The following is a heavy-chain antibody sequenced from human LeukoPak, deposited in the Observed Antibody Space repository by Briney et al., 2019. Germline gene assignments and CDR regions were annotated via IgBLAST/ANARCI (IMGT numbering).Heavy chain of an antibody. V-gene: IGHV3-7*03. CDR2: IKEDGSEK. CDR3: GKERYGSSSVVDY. Sequence: PGGSLRLSCAASGFTFSNYWMSWVRQAPGKGLEWVANIKEDGSEKYYVDSVKGRLTISRDNAKNSLYLQMNSLRVEDTAVYHCGKERYGSSSVVDYWGHGTLVTVSS. CDR1: GFTFSNYW. D-gene: IGHD6-6*01. J-gene: IGHJ4*01.